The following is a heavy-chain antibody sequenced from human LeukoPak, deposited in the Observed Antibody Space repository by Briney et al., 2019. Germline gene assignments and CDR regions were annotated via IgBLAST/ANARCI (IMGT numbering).Heavy chain of an antibody. D-gene: IGHD3-22*01. CDR2: IYYSGST. Sequence: SETLSLACTVSGGSVSSYYWSWIRQPPGKGLEWIGYIYYSGSTNYNPSLKSRVTISVDTSKNQFSLKLSSVTAADTAVYNCVGYYYDSSGYYYDYWGQGTLVTVSS. CDR3: VGYYYDSSGYYYDY. J-gene: IGHJ4*02. V-gene: IGHV4-59*08. CDR1: GGSVSSYY.